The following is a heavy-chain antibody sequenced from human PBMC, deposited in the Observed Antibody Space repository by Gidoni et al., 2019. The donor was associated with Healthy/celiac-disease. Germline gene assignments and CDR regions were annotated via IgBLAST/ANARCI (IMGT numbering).Heavy chain of an antibody. Sequence: EVQLVESGGGLVQPGGSLRLSCAASGFTFSSYSMNWVRQAPGKGLEWVSYIRSSSSTIYYADSVKGRFTISRDNAKNSLYLQMNSLRAEDTAVYYCARRGRDAFDIWGQGTMVTVSS. V-gene: IGHV3-48*01. CDR2: IRSSSSTI. J-gene: IGHJ3*02. CDR1: GFTFSSYS. CDR3: ARRGRDAFDI. D-gene: IGHD2-15*01.